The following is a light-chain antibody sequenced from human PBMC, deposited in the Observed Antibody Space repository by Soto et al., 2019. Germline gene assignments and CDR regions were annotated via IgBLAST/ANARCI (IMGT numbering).Light chain of an antibody. V-gene: IGKV1-9*01. Sequence: DIQLTQSPSFLSASVGDRVTITCRASQDISSYLAWYQQKPGKAPKLLIFAASTLQSGVPSRFSGSGSGTEFTLTISSLQPEDFATYYCQQLNSYSIFTFGPGTKVDF. CDR2: AAS. CDR1: QDISSY. CDR3: QQLNSYSIFT. J-gene: IGKJ3*01.